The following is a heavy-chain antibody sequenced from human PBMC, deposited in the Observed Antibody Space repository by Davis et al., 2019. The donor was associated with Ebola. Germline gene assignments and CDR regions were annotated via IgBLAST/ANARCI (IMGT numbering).Heavy chain of an antibody. D-gene: IGHD3-16*01. CDR3: VKRLDSYFEC. CDR2: ITGSGSTI. J-gene: IGHJ4*02. Sequence: GESLKISCAASGFTFSSNTMSWVRQAPGKGLEWVSTITGSGSTIYYADSVRGRFTISRHNPKNTLYLHMNSLRADDAAVYYCVKRLDSYFECWGQGTLVTVSS. CDR1: GFTFSSNT. V-gene: IGHV3-23*01.